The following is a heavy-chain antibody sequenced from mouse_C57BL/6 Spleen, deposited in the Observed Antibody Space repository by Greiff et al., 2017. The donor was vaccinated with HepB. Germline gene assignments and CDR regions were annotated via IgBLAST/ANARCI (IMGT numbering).Heavy chain of an antibody. J-gene: IGHJ4*01. D-gene: IGHD1-1*01. CDR1: GYTFTDYN. V-gene: IGHV1-22*01. CDR2: INPNNGGT. CDR3: AREGNYYGSSLYAMDY. Sequence: EVQLQQSGPELVKPGASVKMSCKASGYTFTDYNMHWVKQSHGKSLEWIGYINPNNGGTSYNQKFKGKATLTVNKSSSTGYMELRSLTSEDSAVYYCAREGNYYGSSLYAMDYWGQGTSVTVSS.